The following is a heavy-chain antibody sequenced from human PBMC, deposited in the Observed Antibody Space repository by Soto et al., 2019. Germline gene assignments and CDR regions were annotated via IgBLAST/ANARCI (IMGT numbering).Heavy chain of an antibody. D-gene: IGHD6-13*01. CDR3: AKGWRQLVRDTYGMEV. J-gene: IGHJ6*02. V-gene: IGHV3-30*18. Sequence: QVQLVESGGGVVQPGRSLRLSCAASGFTFSTYGMHWVRQAPGKGLEWVAVISYDGSNKYYADFVKGRFTISRDNSKNTLYLQMNSLRAEDTAVYYCAKGWRQLVRDTYGMEVWGQGTTVTVSS. CDR2: ISYDGSNK. CDR1: GFTFSTYG.